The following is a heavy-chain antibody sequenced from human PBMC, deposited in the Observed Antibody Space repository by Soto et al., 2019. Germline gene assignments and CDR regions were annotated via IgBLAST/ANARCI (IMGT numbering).Heavy chain of an antibody. D-gene: IGHD3-10*01. Sequence: ETLSLTCTVSGGSISSYYWSWIRQPPGKGLEWIGYIYYSGSTNYNPSLKSRVTISVDTSKNQFSLKLSSVTAADTAVYYCARVQDYYGSGSYYHYFDYWGQGTLVTVSS. CDR3: ARVQDYYGSGSYYHYFDY. V-gene: IGHV4-59*01. J-gene: IGHJ4*02. CDR1: GGSISSYY. CDR2: IYYSGST.